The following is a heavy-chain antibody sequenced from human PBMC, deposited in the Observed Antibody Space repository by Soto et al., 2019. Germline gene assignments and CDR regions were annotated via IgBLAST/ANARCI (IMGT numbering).Heavy chain of an antibody. CDR3: TRVGGYYDDYPNFDY. Sequence: QVQLQESGPGLVKPSETLSLTCTVSGSSISSYYWSWIRQPPGKGLEWIGYIYYTGSTKYNPSLRSRVTISLGTSKSQLSLKLSSVTAADTAVYYCTRVGGYYDDYPNFDYWGQGTLVTVSS. V-gene: IGHV4-59*01. CDR2: IYYTGST. J-gene: IGHJ4*02. CDR1: GSSISSYY. D-gene: IGHD4-17*01.